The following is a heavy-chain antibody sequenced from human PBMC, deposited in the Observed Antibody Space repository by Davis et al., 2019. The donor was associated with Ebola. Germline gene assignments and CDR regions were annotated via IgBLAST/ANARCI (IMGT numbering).Heavy chain of an antibody. Sequence: HTGGSLRLSCAASGFTFSSYWMHWVRQAPGKGLVWVSRINSDGSSTSYADSVKGRFTISRDNAKNTLYLQMNSLRAEDTAVYYCARLVVIIGGMDVWGQGTTVTVSS. CDR3: ARLVVIIGGMDV. D-gene: IGHD3-3*01. CDR2: INSDGSST. CDR1: GFTFSSYW. V-gene: IGHV3-74*01. J-gene: IGHJ6*02.